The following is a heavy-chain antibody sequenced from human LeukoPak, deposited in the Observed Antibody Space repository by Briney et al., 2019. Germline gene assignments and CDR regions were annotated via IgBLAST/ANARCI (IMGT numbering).Heavy chain of an antibody. CDR1: GDSISSYY. CDR3: ARHVTISGPYDASDI. J-gene: IGHJ3*02. D-gene: IGHD5-24*01. Sequence: SETLSLTCAVSGDSISSYYWSWIRQPPGKGLEWIGYIYYSGGTDYNPSLKSRVTISVDTSKNQFSLKLRSVTAADTAVYYCARHVTISGPYDASDIWGQGTMVTVSP. CDR2: IYYSGGT. V-gene: IGHV4-59*08.